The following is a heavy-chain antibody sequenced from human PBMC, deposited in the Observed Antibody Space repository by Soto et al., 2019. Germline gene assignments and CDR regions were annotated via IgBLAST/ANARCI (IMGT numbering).Heavy chain of an antibody. V-gene: IGHV3-21*01. CDR1: GFTFDPHC. CDR2: ISSHSNYI. J-gene: IGHJ4*02. Sequence: LSLSCAASGFTFDPHCMHWVRQAPGKGLDWVSSISSHSNYIYYADSLRGRVTISRDNAKKLLYLEVNRLTVDDTGIYYCARDSGTVNPGYFDFWGQGILVTVS. D-gene: IGHD4-17*01. CDR3: ARDSGTVNPGYFDF.